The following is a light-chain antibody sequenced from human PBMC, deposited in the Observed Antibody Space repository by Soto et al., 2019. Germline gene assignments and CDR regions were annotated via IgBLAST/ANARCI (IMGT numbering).Light chain of an antibody. CDR3: GTWDSSLRGWV. CDR2: DNN. Sequence: QSVLTQPPSVSAAPGQRVTISCSGSNSNIGKHYVSWYQLLPGAAPKLLIYDNNRRPSGIPARFSGSKSGTSATLGISGLQTGDEADYYCGTWDSSLRGWVFGGGTKVTVL. V-gene: IGLV1-51*01. CDR1: NSNIGKHY. J-gene: IGLJ3*02.